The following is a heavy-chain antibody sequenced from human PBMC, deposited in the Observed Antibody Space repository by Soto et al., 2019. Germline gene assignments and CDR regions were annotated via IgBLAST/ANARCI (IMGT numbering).Heavy chain of an antibody. CDR2: ISGNGGTT. CDR3: AKGRFDVVTISPSDN. Sequence: LRLSCAASGFIFSSYAMTWVRQGPGKGLEWVSGISGNGGTTYYADSVKGRFIISRDNSKNTVYLQMNRLRGDDSAIYYCAKGRFDVVTISPSDNWGQGSLVTVSS. J-gene: IGHJ4*01. D-gene: IGHD3-3*02. V-gene: IGHV3-23*01. CDR1: GFIFSSYA.